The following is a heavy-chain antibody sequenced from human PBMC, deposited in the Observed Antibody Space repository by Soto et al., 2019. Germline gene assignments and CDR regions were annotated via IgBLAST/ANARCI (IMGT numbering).Heavy chain of an antibody. Sequence: PSETLSLTCSVSGGSVSSGNSYWSWIRQPPGKGLEWIGYIYNSGSTNYNPSLKRRVSISIDTSMNQFSLNLNSVTAADTAVYYCARAEFRSRSLHYYYGLDVWGQGTTVTVSS. CDR1: GGSVSSGNSY. V-gene: IGHV4-61*01. CDR3: ARAEFRSRSLHYYYGLDV. J-gene: IGHJ6*02. CDR2: IYNSGST. D-gene: IGHD3-10*01.